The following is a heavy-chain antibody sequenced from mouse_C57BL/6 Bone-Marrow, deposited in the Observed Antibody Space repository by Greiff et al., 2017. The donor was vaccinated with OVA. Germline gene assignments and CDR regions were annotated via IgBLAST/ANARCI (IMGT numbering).Heavy chain of an antibody. J-gene: IGHJ1*03. Sequence: DVQLQESGTVLARPGASVKMSCKTSGYTFTSYWMHWVKQRPGQGLEWIGAIYPGNSDTSYNQKFKGKAKLTAVTSASTAYMELRSLTNEDSAVYYCTRGAGYYPCYWYFDVWGTGTTVTVSA. CDR3: TRGAGYYPCYWYFDV. D-gene: IGHD2-3*01. CDR1: GYTFTSYW. V-gene: IGHV1-5*01. CDR2: IYPGNSDT.